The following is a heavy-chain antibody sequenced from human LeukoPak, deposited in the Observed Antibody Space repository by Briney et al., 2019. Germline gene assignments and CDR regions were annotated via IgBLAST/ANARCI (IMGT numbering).Heavy chain of an antibody. CDR2: ISGSGGST. J-gene: IGHJ4*02. CDR3: AKELNYDILTGYRY. Sequence: GGSLRLSCVASGFTFSSYGMSWVRQAPGKGLEWVSAISGSGGSTYYADSVKGRFTISRDNSKNTLYLQMNSLRAEDTAVYYCAKELNYDILTGYRYWGQGTLVTVSS. CDR1: GFTFSSYG. D-gene: IGHD3-9*01. V-gene: IGHV3-23*01.